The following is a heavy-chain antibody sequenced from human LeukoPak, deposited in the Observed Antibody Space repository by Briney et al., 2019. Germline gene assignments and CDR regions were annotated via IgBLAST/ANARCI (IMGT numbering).Heavy chain of an antibody. Sequence: SETLSLTCAVYGGSFSGYYWSWIRQPPGKGLEWIGEINHSGSTNYNPSLKSRVTISVDTSKNQFSLKLSSVTAADTAVYYCARGSASHPQFDPWGQGTLVTVSS. CDR2: INHSGST. CDR3: ARGSASHPQFDP. CDR1: GGSFSGYY. J-gene: IGHJ5*02. V-gene: IGHV4-34*01.